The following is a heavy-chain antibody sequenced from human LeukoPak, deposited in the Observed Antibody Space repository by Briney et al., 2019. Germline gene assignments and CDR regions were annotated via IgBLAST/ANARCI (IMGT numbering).Heavy chain of an antibody. J-gene: IGHJ3*02. Sequence: SVKVSCKASGGTFSDYALNWVRQAPGQGLEWMGVFIPILGTANSTQKFQGRVTMTRDMPTTTVYMELSSLRSEDTAVYYCARDRGQHAFGIWGQGTMVTVSS. CDR3: ARDRGQHAFGI. V-gene: IGHV1-69*10. CDR2: FIPILGTA. D-gene: IGHD1-1*01. CDR1: GGTFSDYA.